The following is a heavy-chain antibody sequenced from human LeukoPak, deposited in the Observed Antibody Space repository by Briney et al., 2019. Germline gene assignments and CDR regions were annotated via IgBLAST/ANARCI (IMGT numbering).Heavy chain of an antibody. CDR1: GFTFSSYA. Sequence: GGSLRLSCAASGFTFSSYAMHWVRQAPGKGLEWVAVISYDGSNKYYADSVKGRFTISRDNSKNTLYLQMNSLRAEDTAVYYWARAPRDQYFSSPSCPQGGLDYWGQEPLVTVPS. CDR2: ISYDGSNK. V-gene: IGHV3-30*04. D-gene: IGHD2-2*01. J-gene: IGHJ4*02. CDR3: ARAPRDQYFSSPSCPQGGLDY.